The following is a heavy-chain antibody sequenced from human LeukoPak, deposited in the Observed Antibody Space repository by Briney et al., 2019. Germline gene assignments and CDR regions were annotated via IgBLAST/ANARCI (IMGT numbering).Heavy chain of an antibody. Sequence: PSQTLSLTCTVSGGSISSGGYYWSWIRQHPGKGLEWIGYIYYSGSTYYNPSLKSRVTISVDTSKNQFSLKLSSVTAADTAVYYCARSPREDCSGGSCYFNWFDPWGQGTLVTVSS. CDR2: IYYSGST. J-gene: IGHJ5*02. D-gene: IGHD2-15*01. V-gene: IGHV4-31*03. CDR3: ARSPREDCSGGSCYFNWFDP. CDR1: GGSISSGGYY.